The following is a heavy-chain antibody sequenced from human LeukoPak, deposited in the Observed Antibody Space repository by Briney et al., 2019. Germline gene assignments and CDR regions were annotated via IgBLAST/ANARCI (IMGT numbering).Heavy chain of an antibody. CDR1: GGSISSYY. Sequence: PSETLSLTCTVSGGSISSYYWSWIRQPPGKGLEWIGYIYYSGSTNYNPSLKSRVTISVDTSKNQFSLKLSSVTAADTAVYYCASPGPLPSDAFDIWGQGTMVTVSP. CDR3: ASPGPLPSDAFDI. J-gene: IGHJ3*02. D-gene: IGHD3-10*01. CDR2: IYYSGST. V-gene: IGHV4-59*01.